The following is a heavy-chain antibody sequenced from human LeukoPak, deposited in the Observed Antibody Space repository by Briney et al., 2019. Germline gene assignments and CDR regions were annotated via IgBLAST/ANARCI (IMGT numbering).Heavy chain of an antibody. CDR2: ISGDGVSS. V-gene: IGHV3-43*02. Sequence: GGSLRISCAASGFMFDDYAMHWVRQVPGRSLEWVSLISGDGVSSFYADSVRGRFTISRDNNNNSLSLQMYSLTTEDTAFYYCAREQFSHTSNYFDNWGQGILVTVSS. D-gene: IGHD5-24*01. CDR3: AREQFSHTSNYFDN. CDR1: GFMFDDYA. J-gene: IGHJ4*02.